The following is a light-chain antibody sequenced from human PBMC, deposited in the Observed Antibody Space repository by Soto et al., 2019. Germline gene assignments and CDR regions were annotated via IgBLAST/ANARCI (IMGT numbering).Light chain of an antibody. J-gene: IGKJ1*01. CDR3: QQSYNSRT. V-gene: IGKV1-5*03. CDR2: KAS. CDR1: QSISSW. Sequence: DIQITQYPSSVSQSXVRSVTITFRASQSISSWLAWYQQKPGKAPKLLIYKASSLESGVPSRFSGSGSGTEFTLTISSLQPEDFATYYCQQSYNSRTFGQGGKVDNK.